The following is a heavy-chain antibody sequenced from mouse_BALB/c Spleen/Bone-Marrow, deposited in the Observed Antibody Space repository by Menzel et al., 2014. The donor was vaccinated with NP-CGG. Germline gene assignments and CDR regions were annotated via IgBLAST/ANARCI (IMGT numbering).Heavy chain of an antibody. Sequence: EVQLQQSGGGLVQPGGSLKLSCAASGFDFSRYWMSWVRQAPGKGLEWIGEINPDSSTINYTPSLKDKFIISRDNAKNTLYLQMSRVRSEDTALYYCARLHYYGYGDYRGQGTTLTVSS. V-gene: IGHV4-1*02. CDR2: INPDSSTI. J-gene: IGHJ2*01. CDR3: ARLHYYGYGDY. D-gene: IGHD1-2*01. CDR1: GFDFSRYW.